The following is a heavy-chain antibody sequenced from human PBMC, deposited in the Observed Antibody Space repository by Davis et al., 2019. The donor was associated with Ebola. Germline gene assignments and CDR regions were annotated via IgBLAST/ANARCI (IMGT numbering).Heavy chain of an antibody. Sequence: SVKVSCKASGGTFSSYAISWVRQAPGQGLEWMGRIIPILGTANYAQKFQGRVTITADESTSTAYMELSSLRSEDTAVYYCARRYCSGGSCYLDYWGQGTLVTVSS. CDR1: GGTFSSYA. V-gene: IGHV1-69*11. J-gene: IGHJ4*02. CDR2: IIPILGTA. CDR3: ARRYCSGGSCYLDY. D-gene: IGHD2-15*01.